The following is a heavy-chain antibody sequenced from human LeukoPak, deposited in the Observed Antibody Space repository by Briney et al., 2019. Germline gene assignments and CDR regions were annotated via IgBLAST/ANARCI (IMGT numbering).Heavy chain of an antibody. Sequence: PSETLSLTCAVYGGSFSGYYWSWIRQPPGKGLEWIGEINHSGRNNYNPSLKSRVTISVDTSKNQFSLKLSSVTAADTAVYHCARATGTKVPPGYWGQGTLVTVSS. J-gene: IGHJ4*02. CDR2: INHSGRN. D-gene: IGHD1-7*01. CDR1: GGSFSGYY. V-gene: IGHV4-34*01. CDR3: ARATGTKVPPGY.